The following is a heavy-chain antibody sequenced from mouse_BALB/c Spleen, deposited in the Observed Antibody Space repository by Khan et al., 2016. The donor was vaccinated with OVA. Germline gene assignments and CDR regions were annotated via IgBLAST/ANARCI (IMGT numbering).Heavy chain of an antibody. Sequence: QVQLKESGPGLVAPSQSLSITCTVSGFSLTGYGVNWVRQPPGKGLEWLGMIWGDGSTDYISALKSRLSINKDNSKSQVFLKMNSLQTDDTARYFCARELRLGGFAYWGQGTLVTVSA. CDR3: ARELRLGGFAY. J-gene: IGHJ3*01. CDR1: GFSLTGYG. CDR2: IWGDGST. V-gene: IGHV2-6-7*01. D-gene: IGHD1-2*01.